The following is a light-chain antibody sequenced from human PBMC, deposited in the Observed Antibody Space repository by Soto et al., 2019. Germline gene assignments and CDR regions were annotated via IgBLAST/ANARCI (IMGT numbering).Light chain of an antibody. J-gene: IGLJ2*01. CDR1: SGDIGSYDL. V-gene: IGLV2-23*02. Sequence: QSALTQPASVSGSPGQSITISCNGTSGDIGSYDLLSWYQQHPGKAPKLMIYEVTKRPSGVSNRFSGSKSANTASLTISGLQVEDEADYYCCSFGSGGTIFGGGTKLTVL. CDR2: EVT. CDR3: CSFGSGGTI.